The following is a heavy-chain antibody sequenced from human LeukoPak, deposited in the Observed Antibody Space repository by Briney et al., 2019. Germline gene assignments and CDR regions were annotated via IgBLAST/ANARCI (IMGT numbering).Heavy chain of an antibody. CDR1: GYTLTSYD. V-gene: IGHV1-8*01. CDR2: MNPNSGNT. D-gene: IGHD1-7*01. Sequence: ASVKVSCKASGYTLTSYDINLVRQATGQGLEWMGWMNPNSGNTGYAQKFQGRVTMTRNTSISTAYMELSSLRSEDTAVYYCVFMYNWNYVIRYWGQGTLVTVSS. CDR3: VFMYNWNYVIRY. J-gene: IGHJ4*02.